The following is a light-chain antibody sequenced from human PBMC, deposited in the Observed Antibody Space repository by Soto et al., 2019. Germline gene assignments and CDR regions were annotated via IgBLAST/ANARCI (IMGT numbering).Light chain of an antibody. Sequence: DSQMTQSHSTLSGSVGDRVTINCRASQTISSWLAWYQQKPGKAPKLLIYKASSLESGVPSRFSGSGSGTEFTLTISSLKPDDVATYYCKQYNSYSITFGQGTRLEVK. CDR1: QTISSW. CDR3: KQYNSYSIT. CDR2: KAS. J-gene: IGKJ5*01. V-gene: IGKV1-5*03.